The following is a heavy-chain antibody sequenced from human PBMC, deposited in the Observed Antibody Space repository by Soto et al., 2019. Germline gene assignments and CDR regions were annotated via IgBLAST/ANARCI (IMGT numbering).Heavy chain of an antibody. D-gene: IGHD2-2*01. CDR3: ARAPSRGIPDAKHCRYNWFDP. CDR2: IWYDGSNK. J-gene: IGHJ5*02. CDR1: GFTFSSYG. V-gene: IGHV3-33*01. Sequence: QVQLVESGGGVVQPGRSLRLSCAASGFTFSSYGMPWVRQAPGKGLEWVADIWYDGSNKYYADSVKGRFTISRDNSKNTLDLQMNSLRAQDTAVYYCARAPSRGIPDAKHCRYNWFDPWGQGTLVTVSS.